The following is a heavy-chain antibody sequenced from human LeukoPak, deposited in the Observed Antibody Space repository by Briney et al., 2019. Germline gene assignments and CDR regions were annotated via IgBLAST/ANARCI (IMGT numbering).Heavy chain of an antibody. J-gene: IGHJ6*03. Sequence: SETLSLTCAVYGGSFSGYYWSWIRQPPGKGLEWIGEINHSGSTNYNPSLKSRVIISIDTSKNQFSLKLSSVTAADTADYYCARLLPRTGTTAYYFHNDMDVWGKGTTVTISS. CDR1: GGSFSGYY. CDR2: INHSGST. V-gene: IGHV4-34*01. D-gene: IGHD1-1*01. CDR3: ARLLPRTGTTAYYFHNDMDV.